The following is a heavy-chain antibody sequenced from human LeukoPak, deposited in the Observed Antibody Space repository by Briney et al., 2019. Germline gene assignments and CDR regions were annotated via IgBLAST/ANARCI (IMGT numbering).Heavy chain of an antibody. CDR2: INPSGGST. Sequence: GASVNVSCKASGYTFTIYYMHWVRQAPGQGLEWMGIINPSGGSTSYAQKFQGRVTMTRDTSTSTVYMELSSLRSEDTAVYYCARDLVYDSSGYCFDYWGQGTLVTVSS. J-gene: IGHJ4*02. CDR3: ARDLVYDSSGYCFDY. V-gene: IGHV1-46*01. D-gene: IGHD3-22*01. CDR1: GYTFTIYY.